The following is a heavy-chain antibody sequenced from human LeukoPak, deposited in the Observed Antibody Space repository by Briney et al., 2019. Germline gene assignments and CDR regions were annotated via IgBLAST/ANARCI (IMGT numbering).Heavy chain of an antibody. J-gene: IGHJ4*02. CDR3: ARVTFSSSFYSFDY. CDR1: GFTFSSYA. CDR2: VSGSGGST. V-gene: IGHV3-23*01. D-gene: IGHD2-2*01. Sequence: GGSLRLSCAASGFTFSSYAMSWVRQAPGKGLEWVSGVSGSGGSTYYADSVKGRFTISRDNSKNTLYLQMNSLRAEDTAVYYCARVTFSSSFYSFDYWGQGTLVTVSS.